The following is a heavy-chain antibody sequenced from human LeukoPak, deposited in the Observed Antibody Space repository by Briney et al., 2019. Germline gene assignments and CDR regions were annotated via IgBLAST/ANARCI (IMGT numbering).Heavy chain of an antibody. CDR1: GGSISSSSYY. Sequence: SGTLSLTCTVSGGSISSSSYYWGWIRQPPGKGLEWIGSIYYSGSTYYNPSLNSRVTISVDTSKNQFSLKLSSVTAADTAVYYCASGVLWFGELLPYGMDVWGQGTTVTVSS. V-gene: IGHV4-39*01. D-gene: IGHD3-10*01. CDR2: IYYSGST. CDR3: ASGVLWFGELLPYGMDV. J-gene: IGHJ6*02.